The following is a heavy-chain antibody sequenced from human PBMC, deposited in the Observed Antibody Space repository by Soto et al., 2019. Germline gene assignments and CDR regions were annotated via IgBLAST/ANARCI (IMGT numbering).Heavy chain of an antibody. CDR1: GFAFSSYW. V-gene: IGHV3-74*03. Sequence: EAQLVESGGGLVQPGGSLRLSCAASGFAFSSYWMQWVRQPPGKGPEWVSRISGDGRNTTYADPVKGRFTISRDNAKNTLHLQMTSLTDDDTAVYYCIKASTVTGVGGYRWGQGTLVTVSS. D-gene: IGHD6-19*01. CDR2: ISGDGRNT. J-gene: IGHJ5*02. CDR3: IKASTVTGVGGYR.